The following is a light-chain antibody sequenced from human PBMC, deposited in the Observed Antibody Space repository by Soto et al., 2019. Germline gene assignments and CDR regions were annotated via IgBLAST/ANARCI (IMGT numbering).Light chain of an antibody. CDR1: SSDVGGYNY. Sequence: QSVLTQPASVSGSPGQSITISCTGTSSDVGGYNYVSWYQQHPGKAPKLMIYDVSNRPSGVSNRFSGSKSGNTASLTISGLQAEDEADYYCSAYTSSSTLLYVCGPGTNLTV. CDR2: DVS. CDR3: SAYTSSSTLLYV. J-gene: IGLJ1*01. V-gene: IGLV2-14*01.